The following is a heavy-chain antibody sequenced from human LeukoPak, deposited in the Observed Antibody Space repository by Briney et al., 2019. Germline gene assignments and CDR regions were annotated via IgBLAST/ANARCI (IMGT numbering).Heavy chain of an antibody. CDR3: ARQSPLDLYFDY. J-gene: IGHJ4*02. CDR2: VSGSGDST. CDR1: GFTFSSHA. V-gene: IGHV3-23*01. D-gene: IGHD1-1*01. Sequence: PGGSLRLSCVVSGFTFSSHAMNWVRQAPGKGLEWVSAVSGSGDSTYYADSVKGRFTISRDNSKNTLYLQMNSLRAEDTAVFYCARQSPLDLYFDYWGQGTLVTVSS.